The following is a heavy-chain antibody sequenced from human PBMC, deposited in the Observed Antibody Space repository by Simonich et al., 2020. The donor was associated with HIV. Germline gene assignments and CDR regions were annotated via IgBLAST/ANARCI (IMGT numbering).Heavy chain of an antibody. CDR3: VRDLRTINDY. CDR2: KNRNSGAT. J-gene: IGHJ4*02. CDR1: GYTFTVYY. V-gene: IGHV1-2*06. Sequence: QVHLVQSGAEVRKPGASVKVSCKASGYTFTVYYIHWVRQAPGQGLEGRGRKNRNSGATRYAQTVQGRVTITRDTSISTAYMELSRLRSDDTAVYYCVRDLRTINDYWGQGTLVTVSS.